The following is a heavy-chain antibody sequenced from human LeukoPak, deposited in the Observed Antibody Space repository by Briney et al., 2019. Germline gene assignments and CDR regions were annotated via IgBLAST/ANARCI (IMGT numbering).Heavy chain of an antibody. CDR1: GFTFSDYY. V-gene: IGHV3-11*04. J-gene: IGHJ3*02. CDR3: ARGAVAGSWSDFAAFDI. Sequence: NSGGSLRLSCAASGFTFSDYYMTWIRQAPGKGLEWVSYISSSASPIYYADSVKGRFTISRDNARNSLYLQMNTLRAYDTAVYYCARGAVAGSWSDFAAFDIWGQGTMVTVSS. CDR2: ISSSASPI. D-gene: IGHD6-19*01.